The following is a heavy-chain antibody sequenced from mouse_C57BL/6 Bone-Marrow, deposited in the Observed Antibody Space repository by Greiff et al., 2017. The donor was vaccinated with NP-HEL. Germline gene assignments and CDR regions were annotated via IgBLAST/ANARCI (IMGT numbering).Heavy chain of an antibody. CDR3: ARREDYPYWYFDV. J-gene: IGHJ1*03. D-gene: IGHD1-1*02. CDR1: GYAFTNYL. CDR2: INPGSGGT. V-gene: IGHV1-54*01. Sequence: QVQLQQSGAELVRPGTSVKVSCKASGYAFTNYLIEWVKQRPGQSLEWIGVINPGSGGTNYNEKFKGKATLTADKSSSTAYMQLSSLTSEDSAVYFCARREDYPYWYFDVWGTGTTVTVSS.